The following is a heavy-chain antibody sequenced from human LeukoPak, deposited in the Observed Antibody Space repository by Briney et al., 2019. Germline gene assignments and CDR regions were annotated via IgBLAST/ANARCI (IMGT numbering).Heavy chain of an antibody. D-gene: IGHD5-18*01. J-gene: IGHJ4*02. V-gene: IGHV3-48*04. Sequence: GGSLRLSCAASGFTFSNYVMHWVRQAPGKGLEWVSYISSSGSTIYYADSVKGRFTISRDNAKNSLYLQMNSLRAEGTAVYYCARGGGYSYGSFDYWGQGTLVTVSS. CDR3: ARGGGYSYGSFDY. CDR2: ISSSGSTI. CDR1: GFTFSNYV.